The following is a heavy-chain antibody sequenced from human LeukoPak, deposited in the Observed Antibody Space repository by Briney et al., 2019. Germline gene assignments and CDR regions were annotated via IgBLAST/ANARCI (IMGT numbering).Heavy chain of an antibody. CDR2: ISYDGSNK. J-gene: IGHJ4*02. CDR1: GFTFSSYG. V-gene: IGHV3-30*18. D-gene: IGHD3-10*01. Sequence: GRSLRLSCAASGFTFSSYGMHWVRQAPGKGLEWVAVISYDGSNKYYADSVKGRFTISRDNSKNTLYLQMNSLRAEDTAVYYCAKDSGSGSYSTFDYWGQGTLVTVSS. CDR3: AKDSGSGSYSTFDY.